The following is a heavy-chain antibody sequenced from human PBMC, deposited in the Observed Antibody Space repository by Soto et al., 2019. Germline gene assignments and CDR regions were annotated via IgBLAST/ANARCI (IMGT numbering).Heavy chain of an antibody. Sequence: QVQLRESGPGLVKPSQTLSLTCTVSGGSINSGGYYWNWIRQHPGKGLEWIGYMYYSGSSYYNPFLRSRVIISADTSENQFSLKLSSVTAADTAVYFCARGYRQSGDSSRWVFDYWGQGTLVNVSS. J-gene: IGHJ4*02. CDR1: GGSINSGGYY. V-gene: IGHV4-31*03. D-gene: IGHD6-13*01. CDR2: MYYSGSS. CDR3: ARGYRQSGDSSRWVFDY.